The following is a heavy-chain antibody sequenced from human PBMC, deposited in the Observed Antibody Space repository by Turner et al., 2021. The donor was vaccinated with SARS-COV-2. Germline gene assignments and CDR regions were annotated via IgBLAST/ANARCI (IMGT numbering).Heavy chain of an antibody. V-gene: IGHV3-21*01. J-gene: IGHJ4*02. CDR1: GFTFSSFG. Sequence: EVQLVESGGGLVKPGGSLRLSCAASGFTFSSFGMNWVRQARGKGLEWVSSISSGSTYIYYAVSVKGRFTISRDNAKNSLYLQMNSLRAEDTAVYYCARDYHFDYWGQGTLVTVSS. CDR3: ARDYHFDY. CDR2: ISSGSTYI.